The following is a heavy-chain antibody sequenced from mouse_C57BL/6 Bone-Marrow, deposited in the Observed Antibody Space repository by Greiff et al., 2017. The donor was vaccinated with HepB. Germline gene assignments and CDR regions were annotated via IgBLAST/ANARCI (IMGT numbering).Heavy chain of an antibody. D-gene: IGHD2-1*01. CDR1: GYTFTSYW. CDR2: IHPNSGST. V-gene: IGHV1-64*01. J-gene: IGHJ1*03. CDR3: SSWGNDWYFDF. Sequence: QVQLQQPGAELVKPGASVKLSCKASGYTFTSYWMHWVKQRPGQGLEWIGMIHPNSGSTNYNEKFKSKATLTVDKSSSTAYMQLSSLTSEDSAVYYCSSWGNDWYFDFWGTGTPVTVSS.